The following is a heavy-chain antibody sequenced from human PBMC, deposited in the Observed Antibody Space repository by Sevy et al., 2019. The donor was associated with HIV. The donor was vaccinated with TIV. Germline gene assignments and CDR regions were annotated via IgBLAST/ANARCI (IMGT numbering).Heavy chain of an antibody. D-gene: IGHD2-15*01. CDR1: GGSINNCY. CDR2: IYYSGPT. V-gene: IGHV4-59*01. J-gene: IGHJ5*02. Sequence: SETLSLTCTVSGGSINNCYWSWIRQPPGKGLEWIGYIYYSGPTNYNPSLKSRVTISVDTSKNQFSLKLSSVTAADTAVYYCARGTYCTGGTCPGSWFDPWGQGTLVTVSS. CDR3: ARGTYCTGGTCPGSWFDP.